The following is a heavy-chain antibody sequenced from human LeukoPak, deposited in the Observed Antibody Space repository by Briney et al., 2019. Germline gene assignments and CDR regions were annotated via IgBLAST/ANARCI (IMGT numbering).Heavy chain of an antibody. J-gene: IGHJ4*02. V-gene: IGHV4-59*12. CDR1: GGSISNYY. Sequence: SSETLSLTCTVSGGSISNYYWSWIRQPPGKGLEWIGYISYSGSTNYNPSLRSRVAISEDTSRNQFSLRLNSVTAADTAVYYCAREGITMVRGVIILWGQGTLVTVSS. D-gene: IGHD3-10*01. CDR3: AREGITMVRGVIIL. CDR2: ISYSGST.